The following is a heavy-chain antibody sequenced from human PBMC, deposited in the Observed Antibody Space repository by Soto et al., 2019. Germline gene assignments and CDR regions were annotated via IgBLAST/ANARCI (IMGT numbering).Heavy chain of an antibody. CDR2: ISGSGFKK. J-gene: IGHJ5*02. CDR1: GFIFENFG. V-gene: IGHV3-23*01. D-gene: IGHD1-26*01. Sequence: GGSLRLSCAASGFIFENFGMSWVRQAPGKGLEWISSISGSGFKKYYADSVKGRFTISRDNSKSTMYLELNNLSAEDTAVYHCATNQGFYLVPLAPAYCFDPWGQGSVVTVSS. CDR3: ATNQGFYLVPLAPAYCFDP.